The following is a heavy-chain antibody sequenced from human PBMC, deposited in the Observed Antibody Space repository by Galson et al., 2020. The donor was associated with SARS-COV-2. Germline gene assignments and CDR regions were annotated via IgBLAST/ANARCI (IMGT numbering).Heavy chain of an antibody. D-gene: IGHD1-1*01. CDR2: IKQDGSEK. V-gene: IGHV3-7*01. CDR3: ARGWYTWNCYGMDV. CDR1: GFTFSSYW. J-gene: IGHJ6*02. Sequence: TGGSLRLSCAASGFTFSSYWMSWVRQAPGKGLEWVANIKQDGSEKYYVDSVKGRFTISRDNAKNSLYLQMNSLRAEDTAVYYCARGWYTWNCYGMDVWGQGTTVTVSS.